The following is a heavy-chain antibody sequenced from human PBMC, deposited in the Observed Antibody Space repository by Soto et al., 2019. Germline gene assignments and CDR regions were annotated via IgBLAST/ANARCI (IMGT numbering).Heavy chain of an antibody. D-gene: IGHD1-26*01. V-gene: IGHV1-8*01. CDR1: GYTFTSYD. J-gene: IGHJ4*02. Sequence: QVQLVQSGAEVKKPGASVKVSCKASGYTFTSYDINWVRQATGQGLEWMGWMNPNRGNTGYAQKFQGRVTMTRNTSISTDHMELSSLRSEDTAVYYCARGLSRSGSYWFDYWGQGTLVTVSS. CDR3: ARGLSRSGSYWFDY. CDR2: MNPNRGNT.